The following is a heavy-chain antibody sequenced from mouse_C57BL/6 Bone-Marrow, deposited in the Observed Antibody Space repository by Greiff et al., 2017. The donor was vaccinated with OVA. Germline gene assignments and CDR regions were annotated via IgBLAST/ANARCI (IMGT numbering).Heavy chain of an antibody. D-gene: IGHD1-1*01. CDR2: IDPANDNT. CDR3: ARGDVGSSFYAMDY. CDR1: GFTFKNTY. Sequence: VQLQQSVAELVRPGASVKLSCTASGFTFKNTYMHWVKQRPEQGLEWIGRIDPANDNTKYDPKFQGKATMTADTSSNTAYLQLSSLSSEDAAVYCCARGDVGSSFYAMDYWGQGTSVTVSS. V-gene: IGHV14-3*01. J-gene: IGHJ4*01.